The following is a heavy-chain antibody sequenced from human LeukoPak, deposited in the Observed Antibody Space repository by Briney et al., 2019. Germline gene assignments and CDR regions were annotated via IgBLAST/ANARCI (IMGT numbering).Heavy chain of an antibody. J-gene: IGHJ4*02. CDR3: VRSTGWLNGH. V-gene: IGHV6-1*01. Sequence: SQTLSLTCAISGDSVSSTDAAWNWIRQAPSRGLEWLGRTYYRSKWYSDYAVSVKGRITINPDTSKNQFSLHLKSVTPEDSAVYYCVRSTGWLNGHWGQGALVTVSS. CDR2: TYYRSKWYS. CDR1: GDSVSSTDAA. D-gene: IGHD2-8*02.